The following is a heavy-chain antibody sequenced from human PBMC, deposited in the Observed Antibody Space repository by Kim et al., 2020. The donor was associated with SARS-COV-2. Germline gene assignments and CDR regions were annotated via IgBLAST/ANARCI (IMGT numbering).Heavy chain of an antibody. D-gene: IGHD2-2*01. Sequence: ADSVKGRFTISRDNSKNTLYLQMNSLRAEDTAVYYCARVPVCSSTSCSNYWGQGTLVTVSS. CDR3: ARVPVCSSTSCSNY. J-gene: IGHJ4*02. V-gene: IGHV3-30*01.